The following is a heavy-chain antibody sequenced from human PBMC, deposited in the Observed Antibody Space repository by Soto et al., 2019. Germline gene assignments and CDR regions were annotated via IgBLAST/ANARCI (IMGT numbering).Heavy chain of an antibody. CDR3: AKSPANYDNSGYDY. D-gene: IGHD3-22*01. J-gene: IGHJ4*02. V-gene: IGHV3-23*01. CDR1: GLTYRSSA. Sequence: GGSLRLSCAASGLTYRSSAMSWVCKAQGRGLEWVSAISGTGGSTYYADSVKGRFTISRDNSKNTVYLQMNSLRAEDTAVYFCAKSPANYDNSGYDYWGQGTLVTVSS. CDR2: ISGTGGST.